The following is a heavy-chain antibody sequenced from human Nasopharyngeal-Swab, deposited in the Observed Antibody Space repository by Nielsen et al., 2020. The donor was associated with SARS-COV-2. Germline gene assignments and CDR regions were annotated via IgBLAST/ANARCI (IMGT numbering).Heavy chain of an antibody. D-gene: IGHD6-19*01. CDR1: GFTFGTFA. V-gene: IGHV3-23*02. Sequence: GESLKISCGSSGFTFGTFAMGLVRHASVKGLEWVSVIRGSGASTYSGDSVKGLFVISSDNSKTNLYLQMNNLKVEDAAIYYCVKKGQQWLSDDAFDTWGQGTLVTISS. CDR2: IRGSGAST. CDR3: VKKGQQWLSDDAFDT. J-gene: IGHJ3*02.